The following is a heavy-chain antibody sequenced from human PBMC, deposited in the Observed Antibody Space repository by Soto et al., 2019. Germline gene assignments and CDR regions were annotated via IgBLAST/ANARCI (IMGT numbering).Heavy chain of an antibody. CDR2: LFSSEST. CDR1: GGSISTTNHY. V-gene: IGHV4-39*01. Sequence: SETLSLTCSVSGGSISTTNHYWTWIRQTPGKGLEWIGTLFSSESTLYNPSLKSRVTISVDTSRNHFSLKLTSMTAADTAVYYCEKRSPAVGAFDRLDVWGQGTTVTVSS. CDR3: EKRSPAVGAFDRLDV. J-gene: IGHJ6*02. D-gene: IGHD2-15*01.